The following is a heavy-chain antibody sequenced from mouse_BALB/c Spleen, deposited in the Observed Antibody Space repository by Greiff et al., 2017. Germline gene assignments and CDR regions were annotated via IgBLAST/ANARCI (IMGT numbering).Heavy chain of an antibody. CDR1: GYTFTSYV. CDR2: INPYNDGT. CDR3: ARGSYGAYFDY. V-gene: IGHV1-14*01. J-gene: IGHJ2*01. Sequence: VQLKESGPELVKPGASVKMSCKASGYTFTSYVMHWVKQKPGQGLEWIGYINPYNDGTKYNEKFKGKATLTSDKSSSTAYMELSSLTSEDSAVYYCARGSYGAYFDYWGQGTTLTVSS. D-gene: IGHD1-1*02.